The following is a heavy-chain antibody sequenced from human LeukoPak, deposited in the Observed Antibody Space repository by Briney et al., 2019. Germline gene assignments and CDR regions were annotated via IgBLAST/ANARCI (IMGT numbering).Heavy chain of an antibody. V-gene: IGHV1-18*01. Sequence: ASVKVSCKASGYTFTSYGISWVRQAPGQGLEWMGWISAYNVNTNDAQKLQGRVTMTTDTSTTTAYMELRSLRSDATAVYYCARVPVSGPGARFDYWGQGTLVTVSS. D-gene: IGHD4-11*01. CDR1: GYTFTSYG. CDR2: ISAYNVNT. CDR3: ARVPVSGPGARFDY. J-gene: IGHJ4*02.